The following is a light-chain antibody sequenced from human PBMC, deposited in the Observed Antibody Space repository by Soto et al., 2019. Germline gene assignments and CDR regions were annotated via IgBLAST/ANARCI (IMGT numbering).Light chain of an antibody. CDR2: DVY. J-gene: IGLJ2*01. CDR1: TSDIGDYDY. V-gene: IGLV2-14*03. Sequence: QSVLTQPASVSGSPGQSITISCSGSTSDIGDYDYVSWYQHHPGKAPRVIIFDVYNRPSGLSNRFSGSKSGNTASLTISGLQAEDEADYYCASYSSSSTLVFGGGTKVTVL. CDR3: ASYSSSSTLV.